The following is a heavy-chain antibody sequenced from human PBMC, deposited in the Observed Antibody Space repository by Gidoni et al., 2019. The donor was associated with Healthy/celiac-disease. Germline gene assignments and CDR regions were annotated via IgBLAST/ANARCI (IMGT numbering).Heavy chain of an antibody. Sequence: QVQLVESGGGVVQPGRSLRLSCAASGFTFSSYAMHWVRQAPGKGLEWVAVISYDGSNKYYADSVKGRFTISRDNSKNTLYLQMNSLRAEDTAVYYCATPLVSAAEYFQHWGQGTLVTVSS. D-gene: IGHD2-21*01. CDR1: GFTFSSYA. V-gene: IGHV3-30-3*01. CDR3: ATPLVSAAEYFQH. J-gene: IGHJ1*01. CDR2: ISYDGSNK.